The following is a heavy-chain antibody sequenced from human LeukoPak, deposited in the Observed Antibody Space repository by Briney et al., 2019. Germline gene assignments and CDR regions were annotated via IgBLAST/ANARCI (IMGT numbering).Heavy chain of an antibody. V-gene: IGHV3-48*01. J-gene: IGHJ3*02. Sequence: GGSLRLSCAASGFTFSSYSMNWVRQAPGQGLEWVSYISSSSWTIYYADSVKGRFTFSRDNAKNSLYLQMNSLRAEDTAVYYCARDSSGYDFWSGYYTWPKGDAFDIWGQGTMVTVSS. D-gene: IGHD3-3*01. CDR1: GFTFSSYS. CDR3: ARDSSGYDFWSGYYTWPKGDAFDI. CDR2: ISSSSWTI.